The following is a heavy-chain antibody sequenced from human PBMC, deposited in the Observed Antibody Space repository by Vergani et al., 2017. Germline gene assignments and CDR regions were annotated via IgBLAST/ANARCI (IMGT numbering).Heavy chain of an antibody. CDR2: IKQDGSEK. Sequence: EVQLVESGGGLVQPGGSLRLSCAASGFTFSSYWMSWVRQAPGKGLEWVANIKQDGSEKYYVDSVKGRFTISRDNAKNSLYLQMNSLRAEDTAVYYCAGDRDLSFDLWSGYYTGIGAFVIWGQGTMVTVSS. D-gene: IGHD3-3*01. V-gene: IGHV3-7*01. J-gene: IGHJ3*02. CDR1: GFTFSSYW. CDR3: AGDRDLSFDLWSGYYTGIGAFVI.